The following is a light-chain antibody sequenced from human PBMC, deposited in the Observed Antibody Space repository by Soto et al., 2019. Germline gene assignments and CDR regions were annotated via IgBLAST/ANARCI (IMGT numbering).Light chain of an antibody. J-gene: IGLJ3*02. Sequence: QSALTQPASVSGSPGQSITISCTGTSSDVGSYNVVSWYQQHPGKAPKLIIYEGSKRPSGVSNRFSGSKSGNTASLTISGLQAEDEVDYYCCSYVSSSTFWVFGGGTKLTVL. CDR3: CSYVSSSTFWV. CDR2: EGS. V-gene: IGLV2-23*03. CDR1: SSDVGSYNV.